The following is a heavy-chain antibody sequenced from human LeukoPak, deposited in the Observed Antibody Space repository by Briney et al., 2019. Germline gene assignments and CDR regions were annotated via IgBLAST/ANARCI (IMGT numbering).Heavy chain of an antibody. D-gene: IGHD2-2*01. Sequence: SQTLSLTCAVSGGSISSGGYSWSWIRQPPGKGLVWIGYIYHSGSTYYNPSLKSRVTISVNRSKNQFSLKLSSVTAADTAVYYCARVSFYCSSTSCSGAYGMDVWGQGTTVTVSS. J-gene: IGHJ6*02. V-gene: IGHV4-30-2*01. CDR1: GGSISSGGYS. CDR3: ARVSFYCSSTSCSGAYGMDV. CDR2: IYHSGST.